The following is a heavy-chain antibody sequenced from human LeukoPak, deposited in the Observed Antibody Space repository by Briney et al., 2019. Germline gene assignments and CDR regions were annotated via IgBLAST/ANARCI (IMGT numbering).Heavy chain of an antibody. Sequence: SETLSLTCTVPGGSISNNNYYWAWVRQPPGKGLECIGSIYYSGSPYYNPSLKSRVTISVDTSKNQFSLRLSSVTAADTAVYYCATWRTAKTGFDYWGQGTLVTVSS. D-gene: IGHD1-1*01. CDR3: ATWRTAKTGFDY. J-gene: IGHJ4*02. CDR2: IYYSGSP. CDR1: GGSISNNNYY. V-gene: IGHV4-39*01.